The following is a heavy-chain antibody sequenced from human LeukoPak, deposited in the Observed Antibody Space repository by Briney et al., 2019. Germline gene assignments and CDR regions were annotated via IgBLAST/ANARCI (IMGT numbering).Heavy chain of an antibody. CDR2: ISGSGGST. CDR3: ARDHCSGGSCYSSSYYGMDV. D-gene: IGHD2-15*01. Sequence: GGSLRLSCAASAFTFSSYAMSWVRQAPGKGLEWVSAISGSGGSTYYADSVKGRFTISRDNSKNTLYLQMSSLRAEDTAVYYCARDHCSGGSCYSSSYYGMDVWGQGTTVTVSS. J-gene: IGHJ6*02. CDR1: AFTFSSYA. V-gene: IGHV3-23*01.